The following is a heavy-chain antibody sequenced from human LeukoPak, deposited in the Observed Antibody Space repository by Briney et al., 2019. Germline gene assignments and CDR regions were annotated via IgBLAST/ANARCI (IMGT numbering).Heavy chain of an antibody. J-gene: IGHJ4*02. V-gene: IGHV3-7*01. CDR3: ARVQWELRGVGSYFEY. CDR1: GFTFSSYW. D-gene: IGHD1-26*01. CDR2: LKQDGNEK. Sequence: PGGSLRLSYVVSGFTFSSYWMSWVRQAPRKGLGWVANLKQDGNEKYYVDSVKGRFTMSRDNAKNSLYLQMNSLRAEDTAVYYCARVQWELRGVGSYFEYWGQGALVTVSS.